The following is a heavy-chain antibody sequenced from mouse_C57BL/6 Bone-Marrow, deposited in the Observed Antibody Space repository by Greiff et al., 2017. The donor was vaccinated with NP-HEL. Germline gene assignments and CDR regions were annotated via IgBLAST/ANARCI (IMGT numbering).Heavy chain of an antibody. CDR3: ARMDRSNFDY. D-gene: IGHD3-3*01. J-gene: IGHJ2*01. Sequence: QVQLQQPGAELVKPGASVKLSCKASGYTFTSYWMHWVKQRPGQGLEWIGMIHPNSGSTNYNEKFKSKATLTVAKSSSTAYMQLSSLTSEDAAVKYCARMDRSNFDYWGQGTTLTVSS. V-gene: IGHV1-64*01. CDR1: GYTFTSYW. CDR2: IHPNSGST.